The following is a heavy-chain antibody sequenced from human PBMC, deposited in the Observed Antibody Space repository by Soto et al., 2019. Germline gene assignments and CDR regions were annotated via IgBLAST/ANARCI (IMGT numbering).Heavy chain of an antibody. CDR3: ARVPYNWNGHEYYYYYYGMDV. CDR2: ISSSSSYI. J-gene: IGHJ6*02. V-gene: IGHV3-21*01. Sequence: GSLRLSCAASGFTFSSYSMNWVRQAPGKGLEWVSSISSSSSYIYYADSVKGRFTISRDNAKNSLYLQMNSLRAEDTAVYYCARVPYNWNGHEYYYYYYGMDVWGQGTTVTVSS. CDR1: GFTFSSYS. D-gene: IGHD1-20*01.